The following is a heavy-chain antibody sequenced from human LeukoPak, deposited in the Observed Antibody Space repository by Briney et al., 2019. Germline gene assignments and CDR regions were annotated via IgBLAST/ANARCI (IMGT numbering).Heavy chain of an antibody. D-gene: IGHD6-19*01. Sequence: GGSLRLSCAASGFSNAWMNWVRQAPGKGLEWVAVISYDGSNKYYADSVKGRFTISRGNSKNTLYLQMNSLRAEDTAVYYCAKGPPVAGLPEIDYWGQGTLVTVSS. CDR1: GFSNAW. V-gene: IGHV3-30*18. CDR2: ISYDGSNK. CDR3: AKGPPVAGLPEIDY. J-gene: IGHJ4*02.